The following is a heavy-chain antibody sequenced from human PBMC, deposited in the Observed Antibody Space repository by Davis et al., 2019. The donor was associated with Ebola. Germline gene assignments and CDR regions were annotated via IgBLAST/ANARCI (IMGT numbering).Heavy chain of an antibody. CDR2: IYHSGST. Sequence: SETLSLTCTVSGYSINRGFTWGWIRQPPGKGLEWIGSIYHSGSTNYSPSLKSRVTISADTSKNQVSLRLRSVTAADTAVYYCARDYVYWGQGTLVTVSS. CDR1: GYSINRGFT. J-gene: IGHJ4*02. D-gene: IGHD1-14*01. V-gene: IGHV4-38-2*02. CDR3: ARDYVY.